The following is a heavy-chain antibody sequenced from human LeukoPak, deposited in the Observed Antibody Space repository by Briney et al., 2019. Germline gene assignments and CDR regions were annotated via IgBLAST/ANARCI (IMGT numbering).Heavy chain of an antibody. V-gene: IGHV4-31*03. D-gene: IGHD1-20*01. CDR2: IYYSGST. CDR1: GGSISSGGYY. CDR3: ATWGITGTTEIDY. Sequence: PSETLSLTCTVSGGSISSGGYYWSWIRQHPGKGLEWIGYIYYSGSTSYNPSLKSRVTISVDTSKNQFSLKPSSVTAADTAVYFCATWGITGTTEIDYWGQGTLVTVSS. J-gene: IGHJ4*02.